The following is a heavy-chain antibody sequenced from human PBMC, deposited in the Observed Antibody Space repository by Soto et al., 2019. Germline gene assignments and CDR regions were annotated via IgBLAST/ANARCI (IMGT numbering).Heavy chain of an antibody. J-gene: IGHJ4*02. CDR2: IHYSGNT. CDR3: ARHGGRSSWSDY. Sequence: PSETLALTCTVSGGSISSSSYYWGWIRQPPGKGLEWIGSIHYSGNTDYNPSLKSRVTISVDTSKNQFSLKLSSVTAADTAVYYCARHGGRSSWSDYWGQGTLVTVYS. CDR1: GGSISSSSYY. V-gene: IGHV4-39*01. D-gene: IGHD6-13*01.